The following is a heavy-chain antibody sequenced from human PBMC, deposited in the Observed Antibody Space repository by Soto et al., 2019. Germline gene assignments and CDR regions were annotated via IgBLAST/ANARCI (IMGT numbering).Heavy chain of an antibody. J-gene: IGHJ3*02. V-gene: IGHV1-2*04. CDR1: GYTFTGYY. Sequence: ASVKVSCKASGYTFTGYYMHWVRQAPGQGLEWMGWINPNSGGTNYAQKFQGWVTMTRDTSISTAYMELSRLRSDDTAVYYCARALEWGPPVDAFDIWGQGTMVTVSS. CDR3: ARALEWGPPVDAFDI. D-gene: IGHD3-3*01. CDR2: INPNSGGT.